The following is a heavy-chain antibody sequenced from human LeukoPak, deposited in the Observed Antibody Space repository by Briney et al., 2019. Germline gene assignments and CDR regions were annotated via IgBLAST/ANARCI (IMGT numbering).Heavy chain of an antibody. CDR1: GFTFSSYV. V-gene: IGHV3-23*01. CDR3: APFTYYSP. D-gene: IGHD3-10*01. J-gene: IGHJ4*02. CDR2: ISGSGGST. Sequence: SGGSLRLSCAASGFTFSSYVMSWVRQAPGKGLGWVSDISGSGGSTYYADSVKGRFTISRDNSKNTLYLQMNSLRAEDTAVYYCAPFTYYSPWGQGTLVTVSS.